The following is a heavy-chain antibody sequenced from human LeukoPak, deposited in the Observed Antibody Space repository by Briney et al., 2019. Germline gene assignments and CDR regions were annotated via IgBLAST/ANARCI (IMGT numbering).Heavy chain of an antibody. CDR3: ARETTYYYDSIGSTIRWFDP. J-gene: IGHJ5*02. V-gene: IGHV2-70*04. CDR2: IDWDDDK. CDR1: GFSRSTSGMR. D-gene: IGHD3-22*01. Sequence: SGPTLVNPTQTLTLTCNFSGFSRSTSGMRVGWIRQPPGKAMAWLDPIDWDDDKFYSTSLKTRLTISKDTSKTQAVLTMTNMDPVDTATYYCARETTYYYDSIGSTIRWFDPWGQGTLVTVSS.